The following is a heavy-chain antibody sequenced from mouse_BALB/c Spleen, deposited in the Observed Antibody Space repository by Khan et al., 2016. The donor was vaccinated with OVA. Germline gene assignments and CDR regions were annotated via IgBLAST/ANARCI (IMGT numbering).Heavy chain of an antibody. J-gene: IGHJ2*01. CDR1: GYSITSGYA. CDR2: ISYSGVT. V-gene: IGHV3-2*02. D-gene: IGHD1-1*01. CDR3: ARGNYYGYYFDY. Sequence: EVQLQESGPSLVKPSQSLSLTCTVTGYSITSGYAWNWIRQFPGNKLEWMGYISYSGVTSYTPSLKSRISITRDKSKNQFFLQLNSVTTEDTATYYCARGNYYGYYFDYWGQGTTLTVSS.